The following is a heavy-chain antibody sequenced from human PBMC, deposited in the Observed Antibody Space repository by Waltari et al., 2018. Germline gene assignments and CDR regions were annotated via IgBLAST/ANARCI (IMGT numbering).Heavy chain of an antibody. CDR1: GGSFSGYY. V-gene: IGHV4-34*01. D-gene: IGHD5-12*01. CDR3: ARGEMATTFYYFVY. Sequence: QVKLQQWGAGLLKTSETLSLTCAVYGGSFSGYYWSWIRQPPGKGLEWIGEINHSGRTNYNPTLKVRVTKSVDTSKNQFSLNLSSVTAADTAMYYCARGEMATTFYYFVYWRQGTLVTVSS. J-gene: IGHJ4*02. CDR2: INHSGRT.